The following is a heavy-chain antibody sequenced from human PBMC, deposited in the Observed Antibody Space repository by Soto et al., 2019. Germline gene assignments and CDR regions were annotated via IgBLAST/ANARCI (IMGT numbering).Heavy chain of an antibody. CDR2: INPNSGGT. CDR1: GYTFTGYY. Sequence: ASVKVSCKASGYTFTGYYMHWVRQAPGQGLEWMGWINPNSGGTNYAQKFQGWVTMTRDTSISTAYMELSRLRSDDTAVYYCARDRLTIVLMVYAIGSYYGMDVWGQGTTVTVSS. D-gene: IGHD2-8*01. J-gene: IGHJ6*02. V-gene: IGHV1-2*04. CDR3: ARDRLTIVLMVYAIGSYYGMDV.